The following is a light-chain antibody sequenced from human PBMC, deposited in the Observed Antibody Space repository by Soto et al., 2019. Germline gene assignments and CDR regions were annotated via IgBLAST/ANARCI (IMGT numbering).Light chain of an antibody. CDR2: GAS. V-gene: IGKV3-20*01. CDR1: QSVSSNY. Sequence: EIVLTQSPGTLSLSPGERATLSCRASQSVSSNYLAWYQQKPGQAPRLLIYGASSRATGIPDRFSGSGSGTDFTLTISRLEPEDFVMYYCQQYGSSPWTFGRVTKVEIK. CDR3: QQYGSSPWT. J-gene: IGKJ1*01.